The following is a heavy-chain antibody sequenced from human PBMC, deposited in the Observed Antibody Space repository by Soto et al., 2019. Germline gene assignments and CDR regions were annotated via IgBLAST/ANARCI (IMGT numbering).Heavy chain of an antibody. D-gene: IGHD3-3*01. CDR2: INTGGNSM. Sequence: QVQLVESGGGLVKPGGSLRLSCAASGFTFSDYFMTWIRQAPGKGLEWVSYINTGGNSMYYADSVKGRFTISRDNARNSLYLQIDALRAEDTAVYYCARAIATTEWYACDLWGQGTMVTVSP. CDR3: ARAIATTEWYACDL. J-gene: IGHJ3*01. CDR1: GFTFSDYF. V-gene: IGHV3-11*01.